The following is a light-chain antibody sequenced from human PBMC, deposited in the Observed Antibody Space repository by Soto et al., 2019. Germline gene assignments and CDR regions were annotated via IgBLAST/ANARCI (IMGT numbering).Light chain of an antibody. CDR2: EGS. J-gene: IGLJ2*01. CDR1: SSDVGSYNL. CDR3: CSSAGRSTHVV. Sequence: QSALTQPASVSGSPGQSITISCTGTSSDVGSYNLVSWYQQHPGKAPKLMIYEGSKRPSGVSNRFSGSKSGNTASLSISGLHADDESDYYCCSSAGRSTHVVFGGGTKLTVL. V-gene: IGLV2-23*01.